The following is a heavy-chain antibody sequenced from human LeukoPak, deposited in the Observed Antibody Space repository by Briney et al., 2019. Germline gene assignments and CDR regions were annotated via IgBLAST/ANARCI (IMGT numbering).Heavy chain of an antibody. Sequence: AGGSLRLSCAASGFTFSSYAMHWVRQAPGKGLEWVAVISYDGSNKYYADSVKGRFTISRDNAKNLLYLQMNSLRAEDTAVYYCAREAPRGTSSNPYYFDSWGQGTLVTVSS. D-gene: IGHD6-6*01. J-gene: IGHJ4*02. V-gene: IGHV3-30-3*01. CDR2: ISYDGSNK. CDR3: AREAPRGTSSNPYYFDS. CDR1: GFTFSSYA.